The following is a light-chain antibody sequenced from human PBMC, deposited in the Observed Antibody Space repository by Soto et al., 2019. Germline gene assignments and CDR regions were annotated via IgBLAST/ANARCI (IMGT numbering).Light chain of an antibody. V-gene: IGLV2-23*02. J-gene: IGLJ2*01. CDR3: CSYASSTFLI. Sequence: QSALTQPASVSGSPGQSITISCTGTDSDIGSRNLVSWYQRRPGKAPNLIIFDVNKRPSGVSDRFSGSKSGNTASLTISGLQAEDEADYFCCSYASSTFLIFGGGTKVTVL. CDR1: DSDIGSRNL. CDR2: DVN.